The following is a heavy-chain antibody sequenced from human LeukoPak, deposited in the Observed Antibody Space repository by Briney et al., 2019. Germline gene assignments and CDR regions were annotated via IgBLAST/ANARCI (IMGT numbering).Heavy chain of an antibody. CDR3: ARAGNWNEGEDYFDY. D-gene: IGHD1-1*01. Sequence: GASVKVSCKASGYTFTSYYMHWVRQAPGQGLEWMGIINPSGGSTSYAQKFQGRVTMTRDTSTSTVYMELSSLRSEDTAVYYCARAGNWNEGEDYFDYWGQGTLVTVSS. J-gene: IGHJ4*02. V-gene: IGHV1-46*01. CDR1: GYTFTSYY. CDR2: INPSGGST.